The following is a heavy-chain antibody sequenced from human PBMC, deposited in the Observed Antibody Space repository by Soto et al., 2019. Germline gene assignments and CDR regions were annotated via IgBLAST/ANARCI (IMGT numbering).Heavy chain of an antibody. J-gene: IGHJ4*02. V-gene: IGHV1-18*01. CDR3: ARNIMITFGGVIVPALFDY. CDR2: ISAYNGNT. D-gene: IGHD3-16*02. CDR1: GYTFTSYC. Sequence: ASVKVSCEASGYTFTSYCISWVLQAPGQGLEWMGWISAYNGNTNYAQKLQGRVTMTTDTSTSTAYMELRSLRSDDTAVYYCARNIMITFGGVIVPALFDYWGQGTLVTVSS.